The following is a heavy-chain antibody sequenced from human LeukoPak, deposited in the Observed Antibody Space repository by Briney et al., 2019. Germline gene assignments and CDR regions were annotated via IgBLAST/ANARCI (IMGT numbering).Heavy chain of an antibody. Sequence: PSETLSLTCIVPGDSITGYYWTWVRQPPGKGLESIGYVYHTGTSNYNPSVRSRITMSVDTSKNQYSMSLTSVTAADTAVYFCARAFDTRSALDYWGLGTLVTVSS. CDR2: VYHTGTS. CDR1: GDSITGYY. J-gene: IGHJ4*02. V-gene: IGHV4-59*01. D-gene: IGHD2-2*02. CDR3: ARAFDTRSALDY.